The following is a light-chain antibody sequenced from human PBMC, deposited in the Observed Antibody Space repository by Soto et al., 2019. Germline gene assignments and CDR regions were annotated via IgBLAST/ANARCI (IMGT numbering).Light chain of an antibody. V-gene: IGKV4-1*01. J-gene: IGKJ1*01. Sequence: DLVLTPSPESLAVSLGARATINCKSSQSVLYSFNNMNYLAWFQQKPGQAPSLLIYATSTRATGIPDRFSGSGSGTDFTLTITRLEPEDFAVYYCQQYDSSPRTFGQGTKVDI. CDR2: ATS. CDR3: QQYDSSPRT. CDR1: QSVLYSFNNMNY.